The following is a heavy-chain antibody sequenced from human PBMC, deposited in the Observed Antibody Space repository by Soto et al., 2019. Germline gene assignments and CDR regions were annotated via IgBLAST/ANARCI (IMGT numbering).Heavy chain of an antibody. D-gene: IGHD6-6*01. CDR2: ISYDGSNK. J-gene: IGHJ6*02. CDR1: GFTFSSYA. V-gene: IGHV3-30-3*01. Sequence: QVQLVESGGGVVQPGRSLRLSCAASGFTFSSYAMHWVRQAPGKGLEWVAVISYDGSNKYYADSVKGRFTISRDNSKNTLYLQMNSLRAEDTAVYYCARDYSSSSLFYYYYYGMDVWGQGTTVTVSS. CDR3: ARDYSSSSLFYYYYYGMDV.